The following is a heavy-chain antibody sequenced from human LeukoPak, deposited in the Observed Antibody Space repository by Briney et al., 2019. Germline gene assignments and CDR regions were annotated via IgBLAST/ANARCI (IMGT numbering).Heavy chain of an antibody. CDR1: GFTFSSYG. Sequence: GGSLRPSCAASGFTFSSYGMHWVRQAPGKGLEWVAVISYDGRNKYSADSVKGRFTVSRDNSKNTLYLQMDSLRAEDTAVYYCAKDGGYQVASPNHDAFNAWGQGTMVTVSS. J-gene: IGHJ3*01. V-gene: IGHV3-30*18. D-gene: IGHD4-23*01. CDR2: ISYDGRNK. CDR3: AKDGGYQVASPNHDAFNA.